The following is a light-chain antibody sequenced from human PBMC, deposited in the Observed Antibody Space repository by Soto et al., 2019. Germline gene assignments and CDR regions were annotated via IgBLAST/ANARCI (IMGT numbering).Light chain of an antibody. V-gene: IGLV2-23*02. CDR2: AVT. J-gene: IGLJ1*01. CDR3: SSYAGSSSYV. Sequence: QSALTQPASVSGSPGQSITISCTGTSSDIGNYKLVSWFQQHPGKAPRLIIFAVTERPAGISVRFSGSKSGNTAPLTISGLQAEDEADYYCSSYAGSSSYVFGTGTKVTVL. CDR1: SSDIGNYKL.